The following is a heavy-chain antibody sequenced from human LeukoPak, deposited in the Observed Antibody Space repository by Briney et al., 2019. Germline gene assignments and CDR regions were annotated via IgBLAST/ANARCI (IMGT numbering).Heavy chain of an antibody. CDR1: GGTFSSYA. CDR2: IIPIFGTA. CDR3: ARDLVDYVVVAAPFGY. V-gene: IGHV1-69*13. D-gene: IGHD2-15*01. J-gene: IGHJ4*02. Sequence: SVKVSCKVSGGTFSSYAISWVRQAPGQGLEWMGGIIPIFGTANYAQKFQGRVTITADESTSTAYMELSSLRSEGTAVYYFARDLVDYVVVAAPFGYWGQGTLVTVPS.